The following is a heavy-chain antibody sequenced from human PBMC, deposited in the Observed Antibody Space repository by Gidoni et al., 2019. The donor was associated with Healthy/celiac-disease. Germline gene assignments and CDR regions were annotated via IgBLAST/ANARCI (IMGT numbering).Heavy chain of an antibody. Sequence: QVQLVESGGGVVQPGRSLRLSCAASGFTFSSYAMHWVRQAPGKGLEWVAVISYDGSNKYYADSVKGRFTISRDNSKNTLYLQMNSLRAEDTAVYYCARDGYDSSGPDYWGQGTLVTVSS. V-gene: IGHV3-30-3*01. CDR2: ISYDGSNK. D-gene: IGHD3-22*01. J-gene: IGHJ4*02. CDR3: ARDGYDSSGPDY. CDR1: GFTFSSYA.